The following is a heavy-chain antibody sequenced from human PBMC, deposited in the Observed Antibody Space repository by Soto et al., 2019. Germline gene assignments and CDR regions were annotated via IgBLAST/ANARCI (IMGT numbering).Heavy chain of an antibody. J-gene: IGHJ3*02. D-gene: IGHD4-17*01. V-gene: IGHV4-4*02. Sequence: QVQLQESGPGLVRPSGTLSLTCAVSSGSISSNNWWNWVRQPPGKGLEWIGEIYHSGSTNSNPSLKSRVTISLDTSKNQFSLKLSSVTAADTAMYYCARLWVYGDYGPAFDIWGQGTMVTVSA. CDR3: ARLWVYGDYGPAFDI. CDR1: SGSISSNNW. CDR2: IYHSGST.